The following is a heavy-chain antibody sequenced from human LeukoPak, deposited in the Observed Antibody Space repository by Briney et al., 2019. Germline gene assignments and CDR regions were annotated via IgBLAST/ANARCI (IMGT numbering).Heavy chain of an antibody. J-gene: IGHJ4*02. D-gene: IGHD2-15*01. CDR3: ARDGGLHTNFDY. CDR1: GFTFRNYW. Sequence: GGSLRFSCAASGFTFRNYWMGWVRQAPGKGVEWVANTKPDGAAEYYADSVRGRFTTSRDNANNFLYLQLNSLRGEDTAVYYCARDGGLHTNFDYWGQGTLVTVSS. V-gene: IGHV3-7*01. CDR2: TKPDGAAE.